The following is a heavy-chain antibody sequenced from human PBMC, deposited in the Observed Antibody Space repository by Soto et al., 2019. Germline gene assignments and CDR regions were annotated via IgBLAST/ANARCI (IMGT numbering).Heavy chain of an antibody. CDR2: IYYSGST. CDR1: GGSISSYY. D-gene: IGHD6-13*01. CDR3: ARAPSSWGVTYDY. Sequence: SETLSLTCTVSGGSISSYYWSWIRQPPGKGLEWIGYIYYSGSTNYNPSLKSRVTISVDTSKNQFSLKLSSVTAADTAVYYCARAPSSWGVTYDYWGQGTLVTVSS. J-gene: IGHJ4*02. V-gene: IGHV4-59*01.